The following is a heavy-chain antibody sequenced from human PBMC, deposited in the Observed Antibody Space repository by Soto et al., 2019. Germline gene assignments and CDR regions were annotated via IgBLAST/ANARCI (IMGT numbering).Heavy chain of an antibody. D-gene: IGHD3-22*01. Sequence: QVQLVQSGAEVRKPGSSVKVSCKASGGTFSRHAISWVRQAPGQGLEWMGGIIPIFGTANHAQKCQGRVTISADESTSPVYMELSSLRYEDTAMYYGARGWGYDSNDYYYAYWGQGTLVIVSS. CDR1: GGTFSRHA. CDR3: ARGWGYDSNDYYYAY. CDR2: IIPIFGTA. J-gene: IGHJ4*02. V-gene: IGHV1-69*01.